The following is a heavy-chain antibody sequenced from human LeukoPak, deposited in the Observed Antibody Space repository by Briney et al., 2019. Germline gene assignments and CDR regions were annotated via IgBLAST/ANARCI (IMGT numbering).Heavy chain of an antibody. J-gene: IGHJ4*02. CDR1: GFTFSSYS. V-gene: IGHV3-21*01. CDR2: ISSSSSYI. CDR3: ARLGTPYYFDY. Sequence: GGSLRLSCAASGFTFSSYSMNWVRQAPGKGLEWVSSISSSSSYIYYADSVKGRFTISRDNAKNSLYLQMNSLRAEDTAVYYCARLGTPYYFDYWGQGTLVTVSS. D-gene: IGHD2-15*01.